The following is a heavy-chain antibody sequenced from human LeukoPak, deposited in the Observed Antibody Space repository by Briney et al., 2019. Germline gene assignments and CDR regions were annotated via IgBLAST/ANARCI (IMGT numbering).Heavy chain of an antibody. CDR2: IYYSGST. D-gene: IGHD2-2*01. V-gene: IGHV4-30-4*08. CDR3: ARGRSTSCHFDY. J-gene: IGHJ4*02. CDR1: GGSISSGDYY. Sequence: SETLSLTCTVSGGSISSGDYYWSWIRQPPGKGLEWIGYIYYSGSTYYNPSLKSRVTISVDTSKNQFSLKLSSVTAADTAVYYCARGRSTSCHFDYWGQGTLVTVSS.